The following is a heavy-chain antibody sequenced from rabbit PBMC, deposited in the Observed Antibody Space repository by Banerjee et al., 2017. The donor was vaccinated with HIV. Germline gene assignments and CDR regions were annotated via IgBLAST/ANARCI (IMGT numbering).Heavy chain of an antibody. CDR2: IYAGKGST. CDR3: VRDAGYAGSNL. V-gene: IGHV1S7*01. CDR1: GFDFSSYY. Sequence: QLVESGGGLVQPGGSLTLSCKASGFDFSSYYMSWVRQAPGKGLEWIGIIYAGKGSTDYASWVNGRFTISSDNAQNTVFLHMTSLTAADTATYFCVRDAGYAGSNLWGQGTLVTVS. D-gene: IGHD4-2*01. J-gene: IGHJ4*01.